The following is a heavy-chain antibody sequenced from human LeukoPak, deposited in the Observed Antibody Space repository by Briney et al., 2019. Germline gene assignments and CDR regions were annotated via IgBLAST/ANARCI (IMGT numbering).Heavy chain of an antibody. CDR2: IYSGGST. J-gene: IGHJ4*02. V-gene: IGHV3-53*01. CDR1: GFSISSNY. Sequence: GGSLRLSCAASGFSISSNYMSWVRQAPGKGLEWVSVIYSGGSTYSADSVKGRFTISRDNSKNTLYLQVNSLRAEDTAVYYCARGGASELYYFDYWGQGTLVTVSS. D-gene: IGHD2-15*01. CDR3: ARGGASELYYFDY.